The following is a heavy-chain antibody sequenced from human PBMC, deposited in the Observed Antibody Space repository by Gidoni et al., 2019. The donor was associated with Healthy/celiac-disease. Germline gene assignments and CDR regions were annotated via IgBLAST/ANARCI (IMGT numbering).Heavy chain of an antibody. CDR1: GFTFSRYA. J-gene: IGHJ4*02. V-gene: IGHV3-30-3*01. CDR3: ALEGYDSSGYYVFDY. Sequence: QVQLVESGGGVVQPGRSLRLSCAASGFTFSRYAMHWVRQAPGKGLEWVAVISYDGSNKYYADSVKGRFTISRDNSKNTLYLQMNSLRAEDTAVYYCALEGYDSSGYYVFDYWGQGTLVTVSS. D-gene: IGHD3-22*01. CDR2: ISYDGSNK.